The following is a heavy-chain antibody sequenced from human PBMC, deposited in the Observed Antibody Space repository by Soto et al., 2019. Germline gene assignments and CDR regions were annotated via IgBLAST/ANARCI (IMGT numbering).Heavy chain of an antibody. CDR3: ATRRSSHCFDY. Sequence: PGESLKISCKGSGYSFSTYSIGWVRQMPGKGLEWMGNIHSGDSNARYSSSFQGQVTISVDKSISTAYLQWNSLKASDTALYYCATRRSSHCFDYWGQGTMVTVSS. D-gene: IGHD2-2*01. V-gene: IGHV5-51*01. CDR2: IHSGDSNA. CDR1: GYSFSTYS. J-gene: IGHJ4*02.